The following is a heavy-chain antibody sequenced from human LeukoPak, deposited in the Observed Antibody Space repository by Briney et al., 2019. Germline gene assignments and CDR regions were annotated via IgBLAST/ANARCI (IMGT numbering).Heavy chain of an antibody. CDR2: INPNSGVT. V-gene: IGHV1-2*02. D-gene: IGHD2-2*01. Sequence: ASVKLSCKASGYPFTGCYFHWVRQAPGQGLEWMGWINPNSGVTNYAQTYQGRGTMTRYTSISTAYLELSRLRSDDKAADLCARFADCSSSSSRSFLQGGR. J-gene: IGHJ2*01. CDR3: ARFADCSSSSSRSFLQ. CDR1: GYPFTGCY.